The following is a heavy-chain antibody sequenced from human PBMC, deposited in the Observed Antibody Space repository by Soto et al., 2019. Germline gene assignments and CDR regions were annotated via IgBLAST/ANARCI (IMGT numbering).Heavy chain of an antibody. V-gene: IGHV3-53*02. CDR3: ASATRRYYYGMDV. Sequence: EVQLVETGGGLIQPGGSLRLSCAASGFTVSSNYMSWVRQAPGKGLEWVSVIYSGGSTYYADSVKGRFTISRDNSKNTLCLQMNSLRAEDTAVYYCASATRRYYYGMDVWGQGTTVTVSS. D-gene: IGHD6-6*01. J-gene: IGHJ6*02. CDR2: IYSGGST. CDR1: GFTVSSNY.